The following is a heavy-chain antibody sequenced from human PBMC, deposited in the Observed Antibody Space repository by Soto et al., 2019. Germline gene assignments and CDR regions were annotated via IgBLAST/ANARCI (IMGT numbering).Heavy chain of an antibody. J-gene: IGHJ5*02. V-gene: IGHV1-18*01. D-gene: IGHD2-2*01. CDR1: GYTFTSYG. CDR3: ARVRSYCRCTSCYRIWFDP. Sequence: ASVKVSCKASGYTFTSYGISWVRQAPGQGLEWMGWISAYNGNTNYAQKLQGRVTMTTDTSTSTAYMELRSLRSDDTAVYYCARVRSYCRCTSCYRIWFDPWGQGTLVTVSS. CDR2: ISAYNGNT.